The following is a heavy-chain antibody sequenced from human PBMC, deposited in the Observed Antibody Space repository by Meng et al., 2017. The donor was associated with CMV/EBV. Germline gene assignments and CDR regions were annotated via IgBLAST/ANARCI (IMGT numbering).Heavy chain of an antibody. V-gene: IGHV3-48*04. CDR1: GFTFSSYS. CDR2: ISSSSSTI. J-gene: IGHJ6*02. D-gene: IGHD2-2*01. Sequence: GESLKISCAAPGFTFSSYSMNWVRQAPGKGLEWVSYISSSSSTIYYADSVKGRFTISRDNAKNSLYLQMNSLRAEDTAVYYCARVGLYCSSTSCPHYYYYGMDVWGQGTTVTVSS. CDR3: ARVGLYCSSTSCPHYYYYGMDV.